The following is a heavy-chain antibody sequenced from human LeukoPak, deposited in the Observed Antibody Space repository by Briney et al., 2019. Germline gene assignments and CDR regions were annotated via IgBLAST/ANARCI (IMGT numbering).Heavy chain of an antibody. V-gene: IGHV4-39*07. J-gene: IGHJ5*02. D-gene: IGHD2-21*01. CDR1: GGSISSGDYY. CDR2: INHSGST. CDR3: ARGHIVMTNWFDP. Sequence: SETLSLTCTVSGGSISSGDYYWSWIRQPPGKGLEWIGEINHSGSTNYNPSLKSRVTISVDTSKNQFSLKLSSVTAADTAVYYCARGHIVMTNWFDPWGQGTLVTVSS.